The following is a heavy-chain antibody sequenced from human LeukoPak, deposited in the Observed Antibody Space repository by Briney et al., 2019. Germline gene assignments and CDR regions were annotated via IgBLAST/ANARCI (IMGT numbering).Heavy chain of an antibody. CDR2: MSGSGMTP. CDR1: GFTFSSYA. D-gene: IGHD1-26*01. Sequence: GGSLRLSCAASGFTFSSYAISWVRQAPGKGLEWVSTMSGSGMTPKYADSVKGRFTISRDNSNNTLYLQMNSLRAEDTAVYYCAKYIVGNSDSYWGQGTLVTVSS. J-gene: IGHJ4*02. V-gene: IGHV3-23*01. CDR3: AKYIVGNSDSY.